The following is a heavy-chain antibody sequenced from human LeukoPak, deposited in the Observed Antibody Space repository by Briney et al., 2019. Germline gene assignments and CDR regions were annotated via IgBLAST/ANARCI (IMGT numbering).Heavy chain of an antibody. V-gene: IGHV4-34*01. Sequence: SETLSLTCAVYGGSFSGYYWSWIRQPPGKGLEWIGEINHSGSTNYNPSLKSRVTISVDTSKNQCSLKLSSVTAEDTAVYYCARGYCSGGSCYRSYYYYGMDVWGKGTTVTVSS. CDR2: INHSGST. CDR1: GGSFSGYY. D-gene: IGHD2-15*01. CDR3: ARGYCSGGSCYRSYYYYGMDV. J-gene: IGHJ6*04.